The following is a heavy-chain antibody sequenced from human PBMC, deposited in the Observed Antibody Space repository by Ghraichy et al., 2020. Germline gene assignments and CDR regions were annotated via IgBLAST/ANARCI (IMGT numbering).Heavy chain of an antibody. V-gene: IGHV1-69*05. CDR2: IIPIFGTA. D-gene: IGHD1-1*01. CDR3: ARDIRRYSNYYYYYGMDV. CDR1: GGTFRSYA. J-gene: IGHJ6*02. Sequence: SVKVSCKASGGTFRSYAISWVRQAPGQGLEWMGGIIPIFGTANYAQKFQGRVTITTDESTSTAYMELSSLRSEDTAVYYCARDIRRYSNYYYYYGMDVWGQGTTVTVSS.